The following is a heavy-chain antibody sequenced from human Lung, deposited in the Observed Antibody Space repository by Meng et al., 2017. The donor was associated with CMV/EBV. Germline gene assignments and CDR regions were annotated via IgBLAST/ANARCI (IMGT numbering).Heavy chain of an antibody. CDR2: IIPIFGTA. V-gene: IGHV1-69*05. CDR1: GGTFSSYA. D-gene: IGHD2-2*01. J-gene: IGHJ6*02. Sequence: SXXVSXKPSGGTFSSYAISWVRQAPGQGLEWMGGIIPIFGTANHAQKFQGRVTITTDESTSTAYMELSSLRPEDTAVYYCAREGGCSSTSCYYYYGMDVWXQGTXVNGAS. CDR3: AREGGCSSTSCYYYYGMDV.